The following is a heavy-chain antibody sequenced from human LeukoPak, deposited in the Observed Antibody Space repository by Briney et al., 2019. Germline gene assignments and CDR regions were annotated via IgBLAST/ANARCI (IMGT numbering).Heavy chain of an antibody. J-gene: IGHJ4*02. V-gene: IGHV3-21*01. CDR2: ITSDYRYI. CDR1: GFSFNTYT. CDR3: ARGLYTSGWCFDF. D-gene: IGHD6-19*01. Sequence: GGSLRLSCAASGFSFNTYTMDWVRQAPGKGLEWVASITSDYRYIQHADSVRGRFTVSRDNAKNSLFLHMNTLRDEDTAVYYCARGLYTSGWCFDFWGQGTLVTVSS.